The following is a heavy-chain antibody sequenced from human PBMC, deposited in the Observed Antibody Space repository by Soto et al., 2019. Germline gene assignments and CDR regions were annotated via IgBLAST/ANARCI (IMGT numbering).Heavy chain of an antibody. V-gene: IGHV3-23*01. D-gene: IGHD3-3*01. CDR1: GFTFSSYA. CDR2: ISGTGGRT. Sequence: GGALRVSCAASGFTFSSYAMSWVRQAPEKGLEWVSAISGTGGRTYYADSVKGRFTISRDNSKKTLYLQMNSLRAEDTAVYYCAKEPSFWSGYSGYYGMDVWGQGTTVTVSS. CDR3: AKEPSFWSGYSGYYGMDV. J-gene: IGHJ6*02.